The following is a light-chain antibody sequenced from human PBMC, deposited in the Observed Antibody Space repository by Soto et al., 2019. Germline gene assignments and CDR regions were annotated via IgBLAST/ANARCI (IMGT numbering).Light chain of an antibody. CDR1: SSDVGGYNY. Sequence: LTQPASVSGSPGQSITISCTGTSSDVGGYNYVSWYQHHPGKAPKLIIFEITNRPSGVSNRFSGSTSGNAASLAISGLQAEDEADYYCTSYTSSNTLYVFGTGTKVTVL. CDR2: EIT. CDR3: TSYTSSNTLYV. V-gene: IGLV2-14*01. J-gene: IGLJ1*01.